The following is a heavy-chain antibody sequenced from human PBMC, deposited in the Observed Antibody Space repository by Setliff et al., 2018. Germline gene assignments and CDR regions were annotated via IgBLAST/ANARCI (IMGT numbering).Heavy chain of an antibody. J-gene: IGHJ5*02. CDR3: ASGDSSDIVVVPDAMRRGWFDP. CDR2: IGHTGST. D-gene: IGHD2-2*01. Sequence: SETLSLTCTVSGYSISSGYIWGWIRQPPGKGLEWVGNIGHTGSTYYNPSLKSRVTISVDTSTNQFSLKLTSLTAADTAVYYCASGDSSDIVVVPDAMRRGWFDPWGQGTLVTVSS. CDR1: GYSISSGYI. V-gene: IGHV4-38-2*02.